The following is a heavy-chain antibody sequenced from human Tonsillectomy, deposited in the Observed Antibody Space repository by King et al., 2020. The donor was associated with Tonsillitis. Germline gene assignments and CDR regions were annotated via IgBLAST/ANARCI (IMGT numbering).Heavy chain of an antibody. CDR3: ARERLYSSDWGIDY. CDR1: GFTFSSYA. V-gene: IGHV3-30*04. J-gene: IGHJ4*02. Sequence: VQLVESGGGVVQPGRSLRLSCAASGFTFSSYAMHWVRQAPGKGLEWVAVISYDGSNKYYADSVKGRFTISRDNSKNTLYLQMNSLRAEDTAVYYCARERLYSSDWGIDYWGQGSLVTVSS. CDR2: ISYDGSNK. D-gene: IGHD6-19*01.